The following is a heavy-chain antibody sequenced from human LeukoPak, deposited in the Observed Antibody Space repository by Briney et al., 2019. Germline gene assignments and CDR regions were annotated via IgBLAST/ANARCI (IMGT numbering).Heavy chain of an antibody. CDR1: GGSISSHY. CDR3: ARVGLWFGDPMEFDP. D-gene: IGHD3-10*01. CDR2: IYYSGST. J-gene: IGHJ5*02. V-gene: IGHV4-59*11. Sequence: SETLSVTCTVSGGSISSHYWSWIRQPPGKGLEWIGYIYYSGSTNYNPSLKSRVTISVDTSKNQFSLKLSSVTAAGTAVYYCARVGLWFGDPMEFDPWGQGTLVTVSS.